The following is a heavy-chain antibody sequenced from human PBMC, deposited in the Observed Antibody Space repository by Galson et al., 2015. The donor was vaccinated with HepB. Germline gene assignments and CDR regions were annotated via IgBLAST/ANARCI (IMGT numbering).Heavy chain of an antibody. V-gene: IGHV3-30*04. CDR1: GFTFSGSA. Sequence: SLRLSCAASGFTFSGSAMHWVRQAPGKGLEWVAVISYDGSDKYYPDFVKGRFTISRDNSKNTLYLQMNSLRAEDTAVYYCAKGSGQVLGDRDHWGQGTLVTVSS. CDR3: AKGSGQVLGDRDH. D-gene: IGHD2-15*01. CDR2: ISYDGSDK. J-gene: IGHJ4*02.